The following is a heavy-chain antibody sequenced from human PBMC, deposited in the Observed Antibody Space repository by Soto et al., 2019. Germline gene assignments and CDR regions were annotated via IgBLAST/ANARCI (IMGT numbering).Heavy chain of an antibody. D-gene: IGHD1-26*01. V-gene: IGHV4-59*01. CDR3: ARGMGSPDY. CDR1: GGSISSYY. J-gene: IGHJ4*02. CDR2: IYYSGST. Sequence: QVQLQESGPGLVTPSETLSLTCIVSGGSISSYYWSWIRQTPGKGLEWIGYIYYSGSTNYNPSLKSRVTISVDTSKNQFSLKLTSVTAADTAVYYCARGMGSPDYWGQGTLVTVSS.